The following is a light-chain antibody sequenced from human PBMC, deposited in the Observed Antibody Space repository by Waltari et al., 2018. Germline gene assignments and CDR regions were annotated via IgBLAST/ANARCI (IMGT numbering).Light chain of an antibody. CDR2: KNS. CDR1: QSLLQTTGYYY. Sequence: DIVLTQSPLSLPVTPGEPASISCRSSQSLLQTTGYYYLGWYLQKPGQSPQLLIYKNSIPASGVPDRFSGSGSGTDFTLKISRVEADDVGVYYCMQALQTPLTFGGGTKVEIK. V-gene: IGKV2-28*01. CDR3: MQALQTPLT. J-gene: IGKJ4*01.